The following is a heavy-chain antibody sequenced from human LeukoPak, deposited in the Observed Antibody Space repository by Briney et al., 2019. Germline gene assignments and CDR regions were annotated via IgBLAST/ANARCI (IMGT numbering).Heavy chain of an antibody. Sequence: GGSLRLSCAASGFTLRIYGMHWVRQAPGKGLEWVALISYDGSNKNYADSVKGRFTISRDDSKNTLYLQMSSLRAEDTAVYYCAKDGATWRDHGASWSQGTLVTVSS. V-gene: IGHV3-30*18. CDR3: AKDGATWRDHGAS. CDR2: ISYDGSNK. J-gene: IGHJ5*02. D-gene: IGHD3-16*01. CDR1: GFTLRIYG.